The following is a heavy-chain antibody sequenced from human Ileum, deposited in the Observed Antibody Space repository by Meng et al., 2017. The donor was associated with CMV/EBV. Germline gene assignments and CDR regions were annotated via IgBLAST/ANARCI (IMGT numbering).Heavy chain of an antibody. CDR3: AREENTVNQFEY. V-gene: IGHV4-4*07. CDR1: GGSISTYY. Sequence: QVPLQESGPGLVKPSETLSLTCAVSGGSISTYYWTWVRQPAGKGLEWIGRINAGGSTNDNPSLKSRVTMSVDTSKNQFSLKVTSVTAADTAVYYCAREENTVNQFEYWGQGTLVTASS. D-gene: IGHD4-17*01. J-gene: IGHJ4*02. CDR2: INAGGST.